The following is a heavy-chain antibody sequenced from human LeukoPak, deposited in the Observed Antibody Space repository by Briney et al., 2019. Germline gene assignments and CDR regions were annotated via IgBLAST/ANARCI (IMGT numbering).Heavy chain of an antibody. D-gene: IGHD3-22*01. J-gene: IGHJ4*02. Sequence: PGGSLRLSCAASGFTFSSYSMNWVRQAPGKGLEWVSSISSSSSYIYYADSVKGRFTISRDNAKNSLYLQMNSLRAEDTAVYYCARYYDGSGPARVGIDYWGQGTLVTVSS. CDR2: ISSSSSYI. CDR3: ARYYDGSGPARVGIDY. CDR1: GFTFSSYS. V-gene: IGHV3-21*01.